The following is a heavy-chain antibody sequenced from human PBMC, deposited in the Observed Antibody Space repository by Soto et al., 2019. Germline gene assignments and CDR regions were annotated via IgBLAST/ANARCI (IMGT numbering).Heavy chain of an antibody. Sequence: SETLSLTCTVSGGSITVDSISRNTYYWGWMRQPPGKGLEWIATIINSGSTNYNPSLKSRVTISVDTSKNQFSLKLSSVAAADTAVYYCVRHTGYNHFDYWGQGTLVTVSS. V-gene: IGHV4-39*01. CDR1: GGSITVDSISRNTYY. CDR3: VRHTGYNHFDY. D-gene: IGHD6-25*01. CDR2: IINSGST. J-gene: IGHJ4*02.